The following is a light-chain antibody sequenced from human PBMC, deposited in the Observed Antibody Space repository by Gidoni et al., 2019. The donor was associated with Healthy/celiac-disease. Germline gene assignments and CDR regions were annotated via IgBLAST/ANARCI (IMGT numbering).Light chain of an antibody. V-gene: IGKV4-1*01. Sequence: DIVMTQSPDSMAVSLGERATINCKSSPRVLYSSNNKNYLAWYQQKPGQPPKLLIYWASTRESGVPDRFSGSGSGTDFTLTISSLQAEDVAVYDCQQYYSTPYTFGQGTKLEIK. J-gene: IGKJ2*01. CDR3: QQYYSTPYT. CDR1: PRVLYSSNNKNY. CDR2: WAS.